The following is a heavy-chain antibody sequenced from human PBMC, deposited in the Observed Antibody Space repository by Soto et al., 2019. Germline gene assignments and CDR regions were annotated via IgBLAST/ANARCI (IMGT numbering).Heavy chain of an antibody. CDR3: ARAYGGDADY. Sequence: QVQLQESGPGLVKPSETLSLTCTVSGGSISSYYWSWIRQPPGKGLEWIGDIYYSGRTNYNPSLKSRVTISVDTSKNQYSLKLSSVTAADTAVYYCARAYGGDADYWGQGALVTGSS. CDR1: GGSISSYY. D-gene: IGHD5-12*01. CDR2: IYYSGRT. J-gene: IGHJ4*02. V-gene: IGHV4-59*01.